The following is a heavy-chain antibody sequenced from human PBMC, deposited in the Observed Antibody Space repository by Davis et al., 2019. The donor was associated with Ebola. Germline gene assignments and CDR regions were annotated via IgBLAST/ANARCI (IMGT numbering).Heavy chain of an antibody. CDR2: IKSKTDGGTT. J-gene: IGHJ6*02. CDR3: TTDPLSAATWYYYYGMDV. V-gene: IGHV3-15*07. CDR1: GFTFSNAW. Sequence: GESLKISCAASGFTFSNAWMNWVRQAPGKGLEWVGRIKSKTDGGTTDYAAPVKGRFTISRDDSKNTLYLQMNSLKTEDTAVYYCTTDPLSAATWYYYYGMDVWGQGTTVTVSS. D-gene: IGHD6-25*01.